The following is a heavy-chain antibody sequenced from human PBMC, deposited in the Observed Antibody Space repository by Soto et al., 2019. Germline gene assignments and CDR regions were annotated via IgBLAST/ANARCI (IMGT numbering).Heavy chain of an antibody. Sequence: SETLSLTCTVSGGSISSYYWSWIRQPPGKGLEWIGYIYYSGSTNYNPSLKSRVTISVDTSKNQFSLKLSSVTAADTAVYYCARAYSSRWYLFDYWGQGTLVTVSS. CDR2: IYYSGST. J-gene: IGHJ4*02. D-gene: IGHD6-13*01. V-gene: IGHV4-59*01. CDR1: GGSISSYY. CDR3: ARAYSSRWYLFDY.